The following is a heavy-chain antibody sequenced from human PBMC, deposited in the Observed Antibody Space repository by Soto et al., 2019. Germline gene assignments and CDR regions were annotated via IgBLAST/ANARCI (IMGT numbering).Heavy chain of an antibody. CDR3: ARQIYDSDTGPNFQYYFDS. CDR2: IDPSDSQT. D-gene: IGHD3-22*01. J-gene: IGHJ4*02. CDR1: GYSFAGYW. V-gene: IGHV5-10-1*01. Sequence: GESLKISCKGSGYSFAGYWSTWVRQKPGKGLEWMGRIDPSDSQTYYSPSFRGHVTISVTKSITTVFLQWSSLRASDTAMYYCARQIYDSDTGPNFQYYFDSWGQGTPVTVSS.